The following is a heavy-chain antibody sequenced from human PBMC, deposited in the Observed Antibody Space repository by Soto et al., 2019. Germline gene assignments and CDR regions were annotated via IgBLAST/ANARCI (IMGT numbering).Heavy chain of an antibody. CDR2: ISSSPSHT. D-gene: IGHD6-13*01. CDR1: GFTFSDYY. V-gene: IGHV3-11*05. J-gene: IGHJ4*02. CDR3: ARGRGAAADYFDF. Sequence: QVQLVESGGGLVKPGGSLRLSCAVSGFTFSDYYMTWIRQAPGKGLEWVSYISSSPSHTNDADSVKGRYTISRDNAKNALILQMNSPRAEDTAVYYCARGRGAAADYFDFRGQGTLV.